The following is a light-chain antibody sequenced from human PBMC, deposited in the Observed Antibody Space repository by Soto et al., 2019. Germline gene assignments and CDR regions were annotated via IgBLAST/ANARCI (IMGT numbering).Light chain of an antibody. Sequence: DIQMTQSPSSLSASVGDRVTIACQANQDIGNYLNWYQQKPGKAPRLLIYDAFNLDIGVPSRLSGGGSGTDFTFTLRNLQPEDIATYYCQQYDTLAPYTFGQGTKVELK. CDR2: DAF. CDR1: QDIGNY. J-gene: IGKJ2*01. V-gene: IGKV1-33*01. CDR3: QQYDTLAPYT.